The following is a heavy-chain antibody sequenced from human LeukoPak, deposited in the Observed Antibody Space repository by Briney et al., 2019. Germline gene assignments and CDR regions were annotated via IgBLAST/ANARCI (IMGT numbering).Heavy chain of an antibody. CDR2: IYTSGST. CDR1: GGSISSGSYY. V-gene: IGHV4-61*02. D-gene: IGHD3-3*01. CDR3: ARGGITIFGVVDAFDI. J-gene: IGHJ3*02. Sequence: KASETLSLTCTVSGGSISSGSYYWSWIRQPAGKGLEWIGRIYTSGSTNYNPSLKSRVTISVDTSKNQFSLKLSSVTAADTAVYSCARGGITIFGVVDAFDIWGQGTMVTVSS.